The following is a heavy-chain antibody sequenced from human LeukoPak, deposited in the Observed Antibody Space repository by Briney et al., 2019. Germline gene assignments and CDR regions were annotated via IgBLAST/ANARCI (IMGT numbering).Heavy chain of an antibody. V-gene: IGHV1-2*02. J-gene: IGHJ4*02. CDR1: GYTFTGYF. Sequence: ASVKVSCKASGYTFTGYFMHWVRQAPGQGLEGMGWINPNSGGTNYAQKFQGRVTMITDTSISTAYMELSRLISDDTAVYYCARSSDYYSPFDYWGQGTLVTASS. CDR3: ARSSDYYSPFDY. D-gene: IGHD3-22*01. CDR2: INPNSGGT.